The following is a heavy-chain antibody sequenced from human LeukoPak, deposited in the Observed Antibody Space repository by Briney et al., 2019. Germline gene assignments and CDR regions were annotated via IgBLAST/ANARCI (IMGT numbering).Heavy chain of an antibody. J-gene: IGHJ4*02. CDR3: AKGADSSGYYYFDY. D-gene: IGHD3-22*01. CDR1: GFTFDDYA. V-gene: IGHV3-9*01. Sequence: GGSLRLSCAASGFTFDDYAMHWVRQAPGKGLEWVSGISWSSGSIGYADSVKGRFTIPRDNAKNSLYLQMNSLRAEDTALYYCAKGADSSGYYYFDYWGQGTLVTVSS. CDR2: ISWSSGSI.